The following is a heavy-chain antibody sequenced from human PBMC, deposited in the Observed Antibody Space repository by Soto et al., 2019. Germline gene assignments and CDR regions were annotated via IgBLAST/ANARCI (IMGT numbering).Heavy chain of an antibody. J-gene: IGHJ5*02. Sequence: PSETLSLTCTVSGGSISSSSYYWGWIRQPPGKGLEWIGSIYYSGSTYYNPSLKSRVTISVDTSKNQFSLRLSSVTAADTAVYYCASEPWGYSYLSEYNWFDPWGQGTLVTVSS. D-gene: IGHD5-18*01. CDR1: GGSISSSSYY. CDR2: IYYSGST. V-gene: IGHV4-39*01. CDR3: ASEPWGYSYLSEYNWFDP.